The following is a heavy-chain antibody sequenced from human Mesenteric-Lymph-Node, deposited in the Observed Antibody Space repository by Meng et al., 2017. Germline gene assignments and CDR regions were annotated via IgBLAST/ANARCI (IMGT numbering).Heavy chain of an antibody. CDR2: IYNSGST. J-gene: IGHJ2*01. CDR3: ARGQKGYFDL. Sequence: QLPEPGPSLLAPALTLSLTVTCVAGSISSGGSSWSGTRKPPGTGLEWSGHIYNSGSTYYNPSLKSRITISVDTSKNQFSLKLSSVTAADTAVYYCARGQKGYFDLWGRGTLVTVSS. V-gene: IGHV4-30-4*08. CDR1: AGSISSGGSS.